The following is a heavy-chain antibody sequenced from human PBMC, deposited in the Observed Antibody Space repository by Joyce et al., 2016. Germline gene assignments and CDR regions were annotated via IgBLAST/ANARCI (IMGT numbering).Heavy chain of an antibody. CDR1: GGTFSSNA. CDR2: IIPISDAS. V-gene: IGHV1-69*18. J-gene: IGHJ3*02. Sequence: QVQLVQSGAEVKKPGSSVKVSCKASGGTFSSNAINWIRQAPGQGLEWMGRIIPISDASNYAQKYQGRISITADESTTTAYIQLNSLRSEDTAIYYCAKRADFGLDDISQDAFHIWGQGTVVTVSS. D-gene: IGHD3/OR15-3a*01. CDR3: AKRADFGLDDISQDAFHI.